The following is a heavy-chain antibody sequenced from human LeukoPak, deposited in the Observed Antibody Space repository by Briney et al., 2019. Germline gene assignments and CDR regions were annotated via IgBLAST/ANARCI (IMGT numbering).Heavy chain of an antibody. D-gene: IGHD6-13*01. V-gene: IGHV3-30*02. CDR2: IRYDGSNK. CDR3: ANEGTEYSSSWYIDY. Sequence: PGGSLRLSCAASGFTFSSYGMHWVRQAPGKGLEWVAFIRYDGSNKYYADSVKGRFTISRDNSKNTLYLQMNSLRAEDTAVYYCANEGTEYSSSWYIDYWGQGTLVTVSS. J-gene: IGHJ4*02. CDR1: GFTFSSYG.